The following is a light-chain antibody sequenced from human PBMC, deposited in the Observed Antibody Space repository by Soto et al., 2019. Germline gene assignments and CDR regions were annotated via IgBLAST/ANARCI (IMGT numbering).Light chain of an antibody. J-gene: IGKJ4*01. V-gene: IGKV1-27*01. CDR3: QKYDGAPLT. CDR2: AAS. CDR1: QDINIY. Sequence: DIQMTQSPSSLSASVGDRVTTTCRAGQDINIYLAWYQQKPGKVPKLLISAASTLQSGVPSRFSGSGSGTDFTLTISSLQPEDVATYYCQKYDGAPLTFGGGTKVEIK.